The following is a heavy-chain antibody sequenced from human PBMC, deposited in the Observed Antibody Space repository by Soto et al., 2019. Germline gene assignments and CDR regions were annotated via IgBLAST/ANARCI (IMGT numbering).Heavy chain of an antibody. CDR2: ISGGGDST. V-gene: IGHV3-23*01. CDR3: SKWDGYGEQ. CDR1: GFTFSTNS. Sequence: EVQLLESGGGLVQPGGSLRLSCAASGFTFSTNSMTWVRQAPGKGLEWVCGISGGGDSTHYADSVKGRFTISRDNSRNMVYLQMNSMTADDSAVYVCSKWDGYGEQWGQGTLVTVSS. D-gene: IGHD5-18*01. J-gene: IGHJ4*02.